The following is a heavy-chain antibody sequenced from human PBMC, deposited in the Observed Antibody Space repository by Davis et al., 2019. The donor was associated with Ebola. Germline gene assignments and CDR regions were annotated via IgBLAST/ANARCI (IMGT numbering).Heavy chain of an antibody. CDR3: ARGTVRGGAFDI. CDR2: IYYTGST. Sequence: PSETLSLTCNVSGDSIRNYFWTWVRQPPGKGLEWIGYIYYTGSTNYNPSLKSRVTISLDTSKSQFSLKLTSVTAADRAVYYCARGTVRGGAFDIWGQGTMVTVSS. J-gene: IGHJ3*02. V-gene: IGHV4-59*01. D-gene: IGHD3-10*01. CDR1: GDSIRNYF.